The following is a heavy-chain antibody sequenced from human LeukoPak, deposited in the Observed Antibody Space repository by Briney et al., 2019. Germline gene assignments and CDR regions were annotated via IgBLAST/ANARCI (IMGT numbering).Heavy chain of an antibody. V-gene: IGHV1-2*02. Sequence: ASVKVSCKASGYTFTGYYMHWVRQAPGQGLEWMGWINPNSGGTNYAQKFQGRVTMTRDTSISTAYMGLSRLRSDDTAVYYCARVPGYYGSGSYWYYFDYWGQGTLVTVSS. D-gene: IGHD3-10*01. CDR2: INPNSGGT. CDR1: GYTFTGYY. J-gene: IGHJ4*02. CDR3: ARVPGYYGSGSYWYYFDY.